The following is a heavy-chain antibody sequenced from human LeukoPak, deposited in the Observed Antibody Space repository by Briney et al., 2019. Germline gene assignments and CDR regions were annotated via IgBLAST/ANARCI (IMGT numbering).Heavy chain of an antibody. CDR1: GGSISSGGYY. Sequence: PSQTLSLTCTVSGGSISSGGYYWSWIRQHPGKGLEWIGYIYYSGSTYYNPSLKSRVTISVDTSKNQFSLKLSSVTAADTAVYYCARSTSPNTWFDPWGQGTLVTVSS. J-gene: IGHJ5*02. CDR2: IYYSGST. CDR3: ARSTSPNTWFDP. V-gene: IGHV4-31*03.